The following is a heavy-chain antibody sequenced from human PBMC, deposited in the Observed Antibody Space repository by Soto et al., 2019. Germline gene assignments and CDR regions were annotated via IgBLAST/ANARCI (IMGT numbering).Heavy chain of an antibody. CDR2: IIPIFGTA. CDR1: GGTFSSYA. J-gene: IGHJ3*01. Sequence: QVQLVQSGAEVKKPGSSVKVSCKASGGTFSSYAISWVRQAPGQGLEWMGGIIPIFGTANYAQKFQGRVTISADTSKSQAYLELSSLTAEDTAVYYCARRYAVSSGTYGVDVWGQGTMVTVSS. V-gene: IGHV1-69*06. D-gene: IGHD3-10*01. CDR3: ARRYAVSSGTYGVDV.